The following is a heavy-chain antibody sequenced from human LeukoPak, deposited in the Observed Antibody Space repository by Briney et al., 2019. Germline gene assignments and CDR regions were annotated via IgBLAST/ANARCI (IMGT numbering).Heavy chain of an antibody. Sequence: PGGSLRLSCGASGFTFSNYNMDWVRQAPGKGLEWVSSISSSSRYIYYADSLKGRFTISRDNAKHSLFLQMDSLRADDTAVYYCATFAPSDIWGRGTMVTVSS. CDR3: ATFAPSDI. V-gene: IGHV3-21*01. J-gene: IGHJ3*02. CDR1: GFTFSNYN. CDR2: ISSSSRYI.